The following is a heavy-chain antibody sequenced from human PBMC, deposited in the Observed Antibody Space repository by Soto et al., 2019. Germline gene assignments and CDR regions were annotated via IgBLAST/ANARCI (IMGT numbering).Heavy chain of an antibody. D-gene: IGHD3-22*01. CDR2: ISSSGSTI. Sequence: QVQLVESGGGLVKPGGSLRLSCAASGFTFSDYYMSWIRQAPGKGLEWVSYISSSGSTIYYADSVKGRFTISRDNGKNSLYLQRNSLRAEDRAGYYCARDRRRYYDCSCYSLAFDAFDIWGKGAMVTVAS. V-gene: IGHV3-11*01. CDR1: GFTFSDYY. J-gene: IGHJ3*02. CDR3: ARDRRRYYDCSCYSLAFDAFDI.